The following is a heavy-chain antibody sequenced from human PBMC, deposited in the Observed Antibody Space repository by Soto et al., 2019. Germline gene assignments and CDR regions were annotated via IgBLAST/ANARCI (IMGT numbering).Heavy chain of an antibody. CDR2: ISSSSSYI. Sequence: GGSLRLSCAASGFTFSSYSMNWVRQAPGKGLEWVSSISSSSSYIYYADSVKGRFTISRDNAKNSLCLQMNSLRAEDTAVYYCARELPSADAFDIWGQGTMVTVSS. CDR1: GFTFSSYS. CDR3: ARELPSADAFDI. V-gene: IGHV3-21*01. J-gene: IGHJ3*02.